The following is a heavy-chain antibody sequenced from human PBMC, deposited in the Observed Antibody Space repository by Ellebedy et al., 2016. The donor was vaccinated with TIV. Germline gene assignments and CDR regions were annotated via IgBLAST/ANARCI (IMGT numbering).Heavy chain of an antibody. CDR3: ARVRDSVYYDILTGYADYYYYYYMDV. J-gene: IGHJ6*03. D-gene: IGHD3-9*01. V-gene: IGHV4-34*01. CDR2: INHSGST. Sequence: SETLSLXCAVYGGSFSGYYWSWIRQPPGKGLEWIGEINHSGSTNYNPSLKSRVTISVDTSKNQFSLKLSSVTAADTAVYYCARVRDSVYYDILTGYADYYYYYYMDVWGKGTTVTVSS. CDR1: GGSFSGYY.